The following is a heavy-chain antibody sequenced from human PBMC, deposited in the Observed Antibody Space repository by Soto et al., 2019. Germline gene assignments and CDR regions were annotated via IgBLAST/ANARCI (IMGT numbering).Heavy chain of an antibody. CDR2: INAGNGNT. V-gene: IGHV1-3*01. D-gene: IGHD5-18*01. J-gene: IGHJ4*02. CDR3: ARGGSGYSYGLGY. CDR1: GYTFTSYA. Sequence: QVQLVQSGAEVKKPGASVKVSCKASGYTFTSYAMHWVRQAPGQRLEWMGWINAGNGNTKYSQKFQGRVTITRDKSASTAYMELGSLSSEDTAVYYCARGGSGYSYGLGYWGQGTLVTVSS.